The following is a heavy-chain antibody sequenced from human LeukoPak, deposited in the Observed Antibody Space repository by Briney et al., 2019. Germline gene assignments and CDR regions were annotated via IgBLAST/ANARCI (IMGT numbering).Heavy chain of an antibody. D-gene: IGHD6-6*01. CDR3: ARGSRYSSSSSLDY. CDR2: IYYSGST. J-gene: IGHJ4*02. CDR1: GGSISSYY. V-gene: IGHV4-59*01. Sequence: PSETLSLTCTVSGGSISSYYWSWIRQPPGKGLEWIGYIYYSGSTNYNPSLKSRVTISVDTSKNQFSLKLSSVTAADTAVYYCARGSRYSSSSSLDYWGQGTLVTVSS.